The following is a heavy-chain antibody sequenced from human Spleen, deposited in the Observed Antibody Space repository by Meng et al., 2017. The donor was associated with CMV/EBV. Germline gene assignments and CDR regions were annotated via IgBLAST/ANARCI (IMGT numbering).Heavy chain of an antibody. CDR3: ASLCGHCRSISPSVYYYGMDV. V-gene: IGHV3-11*01. J-gene: IGHJ6*02. D-gene: IGHD2-2*01. CDR1: GFIFSDSY. CDR2: ISSSGSTI. Sequence: GGSLRLSCAASGFIFSDSYMSWIRQAPGKGLEWVSYISSSGSTIYYADSVKGRFTISRDYAENSLFLQMNSLRAEDTAVYYCASLCGHCRSISPSVYYYGMDVWGLGTTVTVSS.